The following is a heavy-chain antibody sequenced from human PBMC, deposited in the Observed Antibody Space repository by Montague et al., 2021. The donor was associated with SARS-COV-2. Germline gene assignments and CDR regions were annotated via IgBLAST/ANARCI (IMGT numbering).Heavy chain of an antibody. J-gene: IGHJ6*02. V-gene: IGHV4-59*08. Sequence: SETLSLTCSVSGDSIGNYSWSWIRQSPWKGLEWIGYIYYSGSTNYNPSLTSRVTISVDTSKNQVSLKLTSVTAADTAVYYCARHLRVTTVTSHMYHYAMDVWGQGTTVTVSS. CDR2: IYYSGST. D-gene: IGHD4-11*01. CDR3: ARHLRVTTVTSHMYHYAMDV. CDR1: GDSIGNYS.